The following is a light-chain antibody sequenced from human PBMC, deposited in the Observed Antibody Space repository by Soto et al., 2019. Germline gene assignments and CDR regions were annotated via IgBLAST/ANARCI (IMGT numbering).Light chain of an antibody. J-gene: IGKJ1*01. CDR3: QQRINWPRT. CDR2: DAS. CDR1: QSVSRY. V-gene: IGKV3-11*01. Sequence: EIVLTQSPATLSLSPGERATLSCRASQSVSRYLAWYQQRVGQAPRLLIYDASNRATGIPARFSGSGSGTDFTLTISSLEPEDFAVYYCQQRINWPRTFGQGTKVEIK.